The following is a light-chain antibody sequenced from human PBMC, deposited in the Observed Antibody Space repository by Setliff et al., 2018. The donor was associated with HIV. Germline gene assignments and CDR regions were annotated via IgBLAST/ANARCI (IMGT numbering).Light chain of an antibody. J-gene: IGLJ2*01. CDR2: SNS. CDR1: SSNIGSNV. Sequence: QSVLTQPPSASGTPGQRVTISCSGSSSNIGSNVLNWYQQFPGTAPKLLICSNSLRPSGVPDRFSGSKSGTSSSLAISGLQSEDEADYDCAAWDDSLNGVIFGGGTKVTGL. CDR3: AAWDDSLNGVI. V-gene: IGLV1-44*01.